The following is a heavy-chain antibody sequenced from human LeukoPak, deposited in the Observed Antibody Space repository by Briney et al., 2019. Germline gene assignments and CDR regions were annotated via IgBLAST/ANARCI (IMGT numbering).Heavy chain of an antibody. D-gene: IGHD6-19*01. J-gene: IGHJ4*02. CDR2: IYSGGST. CDR1: GFTVSSNY. V-gene: IGHV3-66*01. CDR3: VKILGYSSGWDFDY. Sequence: GSLRLSCAASGFTVSSNYMSWVRQAPGKGLEWVSVIYSGGSTYYADSVKGRFTISRDNSKNTLYLQMSSLRAEDTAVYYCVKILGYSSGWDFDYWGQGTLVTVSS.